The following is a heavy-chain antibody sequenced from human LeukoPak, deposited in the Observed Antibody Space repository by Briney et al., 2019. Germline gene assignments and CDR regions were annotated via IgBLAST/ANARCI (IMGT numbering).Heavy chain of an antibody. V-gene: IGHV3-7*01. J-gene: IGHJ4*02. CDR2: IKQDGSEK. Sequence: GGSLRLSCAASGFTFSSYWMSWVRQAPGKGLEWVANIKQDGSEKYYVDSVEGRFTISRDNAKNSLYLQMNSLRAEDTAVYYCARDRRVGEGLFDYWGQGTLVTVSS. CDR1: GFTFSSYW. CDR3: ARDRRVGEGLFDY. D-gene: IGHD3-10*01.